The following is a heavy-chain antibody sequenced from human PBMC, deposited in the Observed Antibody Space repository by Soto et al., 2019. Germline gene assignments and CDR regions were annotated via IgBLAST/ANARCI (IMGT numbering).Heavy chain of an antibody. J-gene: IGHJ4*02. Sequence: ASVKVSCKASGYTFTGYYMHWVRQAPGQGLEWMGWINPNSGGTNYAQKFQGWVTMTRDTSISTAYMELSRLRSDDTAVYYCARGLRRDGYNYCMGYWGRGTLVTVSS. D-gene: IGHD5-12*01. CDR2: INPNSGGT. CDR1: GYTFTGYY. V-gene: IGHV1-2*04. CDR3: ARGLRRDGYNYCMGY.